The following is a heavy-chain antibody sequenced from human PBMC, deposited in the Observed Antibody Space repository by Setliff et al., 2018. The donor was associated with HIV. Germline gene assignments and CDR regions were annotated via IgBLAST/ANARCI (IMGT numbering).Heavy chain of an antibody. Sequence: SETLSLTCAVSGGSISSSNWWSWVRQPPGKGLEWIGFIFYDGNTYYMPSLKSRSAISVDASKNQFSLKLTSVTAADTAVYFCARVPFGVHRYYFDSWGQGILVTVSS. V-gene: IGHV4-4*02. D-gene: IGHD3-16*01. J-gene: IGHJ4*02. CDR3: ARVPFGVHRYYFDS. CDR2: IFYDGNT. CDR1: GGSISSSNW.